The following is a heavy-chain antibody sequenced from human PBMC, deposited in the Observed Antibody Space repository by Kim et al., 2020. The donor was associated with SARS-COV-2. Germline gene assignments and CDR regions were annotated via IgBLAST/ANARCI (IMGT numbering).Heavy chain of an antibody. CDR2: IYHSGST. J-gene: IGHJ3*02. CDR1: GGSISSSNW. CDR3: AKNFQYYYGSGTHRGDDFDI. D-gene: IGHD3-10*01. Sequence: SETLSLTCAVSGGSISSSNWWSWVRQPPGKGLEWIGEIYHSGSTNYNPSLKSRVTISVDKSKNQFSLKLSSVTAADTAVYYCAKNFQYYYGSGTHRGDDFDISGPEKVVTVSS. V-gene: IGHV4-4*02.